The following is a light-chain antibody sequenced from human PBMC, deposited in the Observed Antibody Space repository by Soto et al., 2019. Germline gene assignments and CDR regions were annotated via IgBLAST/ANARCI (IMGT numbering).Light chain of an antibody. Sequence: EIVITQSPATLSVSPGEGATLSCRASQSVSGNLAWYQQKPGQAPRLLIYGASTRATGIPARFSGSGSGTEFTLTISSLQSEDFAVYYCQQYNNWPSITFGQGTKVDIK. V-gene: IGKV3D-15*01. CDR2: GAS. CDR3: QQYNNWPSIT. CDR1: QSVSGN. J-gene: IGKJ1*01.